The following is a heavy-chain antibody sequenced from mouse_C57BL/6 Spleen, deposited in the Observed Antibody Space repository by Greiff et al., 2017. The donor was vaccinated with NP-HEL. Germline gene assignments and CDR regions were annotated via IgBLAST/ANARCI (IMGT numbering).Heavy chain of an antibody. CDR2: ISSGGSYT. J-gene: IGHJ2*01. CDR3: ARQGGGSCYFDY. Sequence: EVQLVESGGDLVKPGGSLKLSCAASGFTFSSYGMSWVRQTPDKRLEWVATISSGGSYTYYPDSVKGRVTISRDNAKNTRYLHMSSLKSEETAVYYCARQGGGSCYFDYWGQGTTLTVSS. CDR1: GFTFSSYG. D-gene: IGHD1-3*01. V-gene: IGHV5-6*01.